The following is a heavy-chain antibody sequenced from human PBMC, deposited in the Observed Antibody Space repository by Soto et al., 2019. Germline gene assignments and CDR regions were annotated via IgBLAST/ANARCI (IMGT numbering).Heavy chain of an antibody. CDR3: ARGGGQWLVAGAGPKSAYGMDV. Sequence: QVQLVQSGAEVKKPGASVKVSCKASGYTFTSYYMHWVRQAPGQGLEWMGIINPSGGSTSYAQKFQGRVTMTRETSTSTVYMELSSLRAEDTAVYYCARGGGQWLVAGAGPKSAYGMDVWGQGTTVTVSS. V-gene: IGHV1-46*01. CDR1: GYTFTSYY. CDR2: INPSGGST. D-gene: IGHD6-19*01. J-gene: IGHJ6*02.